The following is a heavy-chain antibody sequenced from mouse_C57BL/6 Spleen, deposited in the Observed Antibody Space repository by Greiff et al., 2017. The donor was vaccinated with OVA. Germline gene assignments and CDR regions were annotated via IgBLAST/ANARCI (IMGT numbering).Heavy chain of an antibody. V-gene: IGHV1-76*01. D-gene: IGHD1-1*01. CDR1: GYTFTDYY. Sequence: VQLQESGAELVRPGASVKLSCKASGYTFTDYYINWVKQRPGQGLEWIARIYPGSGNTYYNEKFKGKATLTAEKSSSTAYMQLSSLTSEDSAVYFCARPGGSSLYYAMDYWGQGTSVTVSS. J-gene: IGHJ4*01. CDR3: ARPGGSSLYYAMDY. CDR2: IYPGSGNT.